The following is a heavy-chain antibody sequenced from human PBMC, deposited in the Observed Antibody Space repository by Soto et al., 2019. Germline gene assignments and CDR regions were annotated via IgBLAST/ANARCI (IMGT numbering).Heavy chain of an antibody. CDR3: ARVRGPWYSGSYRYDY. V-gene: IGHV1-8*01. CDR2: MNPNSGNT. D-gene: IGHD1-26*01. Sequence: QVQLVQSGAEVKKPGASVKVSCKASGYTFTSYDINWVRQATGQGLEWMGWMNPNSGNTGYTQKFQGRVTMTRNTSISTAYMELSRLRSEDTAVYYCARVRGPWYSGSYRYDYWGQGTLVTVSS. CDR1: GYTFTSYD. J-gene: IGHJ4*02.